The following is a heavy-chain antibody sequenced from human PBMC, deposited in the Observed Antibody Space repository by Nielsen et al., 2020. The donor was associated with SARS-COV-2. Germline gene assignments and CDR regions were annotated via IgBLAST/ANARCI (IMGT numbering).Heavy chain of an antibody. J-gene: IGHJ4*02. CDR2: IWYDGSNK. D-gene: IGHD5-12*01. Sequence: GESLKISCAASGFTFSSYGMHWVRQAPGKGLEWVAVIWYDGSNKYYADSVKGRFTISRDNSKNTLYLQMNSLKTEDTAVYYCTTDPGYSGYDLEYYFDYWGQGTLVTVSS. CDR1: GFTFSSYG. V-gene: IGHV3-33*01. CDR3: TTDPGYSGYDLEYYFDY.